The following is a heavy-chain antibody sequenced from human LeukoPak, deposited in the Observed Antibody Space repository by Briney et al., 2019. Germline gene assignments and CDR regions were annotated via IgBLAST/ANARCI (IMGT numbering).Heavy chain of an antibody. Sequence: GGFLRLSCAASGFTFSSYGMHWVRQAPGKGLEWVAFIRYDGSNKYYADSVKGRFTISRDNSKNTLYLQMNSLRAEDTAVYYCARVSYSRGWPGFDYWGQGTLVTVSS. J-gene: IGHJ4*02. CDR2: IRYDGSNK. CDR3: ARVSYSRGWPGFDY. V-gene: IGHV3-30*02. CDR1: GFTFSSYG. D-gene: IGHD6-19*01.